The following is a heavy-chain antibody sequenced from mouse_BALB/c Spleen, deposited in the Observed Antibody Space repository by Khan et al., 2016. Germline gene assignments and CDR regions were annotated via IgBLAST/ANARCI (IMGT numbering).Heavy chain of an antibody. D-gene: IGHD2-14*01. Sequence: LVKTGTSVKISCKASGYSFTGYYMHWVKQSHGKSLEWIGYISCYNGATRYNQKFTGKATFTVDTSSSTAYMQFNSLTSEDSAVYCCARSSRGTYDYAMDYWGQGTSVTVSS. J-gene: IGHJ4*01. CDR1: GYSFTGYY. V-gene: IGHV1S34*01. CDR3: ARSSRGTYDYAMDY. CDR2: ISCYNGAT.